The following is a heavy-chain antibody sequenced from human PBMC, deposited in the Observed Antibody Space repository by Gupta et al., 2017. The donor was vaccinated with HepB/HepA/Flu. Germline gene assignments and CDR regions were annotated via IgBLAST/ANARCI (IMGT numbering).Heavy chain of an antibody. Sequence: EVQLVESGGGLVQPGGSLRLSCAASGFTFSSYEMNWVRQAPGKGLEWVSYISSSGSTIYYADAVKGRFTISRDNAKNSLYLQMNSLRAEDTAVYYCARDDGDYDRYYYGMDVWGQGTTVTVSS. CDR3: ARDDGDYDRYYYGMDV. J-gene: IGHJ6*02. D-gene: IGHD4-17*01. CDR1: GFTFSSYE. V-gene: IGHV3-48*03. CDR2: ISSSGSTI.